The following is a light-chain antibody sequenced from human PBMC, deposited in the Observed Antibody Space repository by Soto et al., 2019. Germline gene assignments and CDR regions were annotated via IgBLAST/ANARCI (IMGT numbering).Light chain of an antibody. V-gene: IGKV3-11*01. CDR3: QQRSSWRPST. J-gene: IGKJ2*01. Sequence: EIVLTQSPATLSMSPGERDTLACRASQSISSYLAWYQQKPGQAPRLLVSDASNRANGIPARFSGSGSVTDFTLILSSLEPEDFAVYYCQQRSSWRPSTVGQVTKLEIK. CDR1: QSISSY. CDR2: DAS.